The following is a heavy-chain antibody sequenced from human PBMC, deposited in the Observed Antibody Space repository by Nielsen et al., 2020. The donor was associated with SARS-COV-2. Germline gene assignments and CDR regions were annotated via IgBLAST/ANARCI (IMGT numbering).Heavy chain of an antibody. V-gene: IGHV1-46*01. CDR3: ARDYGDYDGVD. CDR1: GYTFTSYY. CDR2: INPSGGST. Sequence: ASVKVSCKASGYTFTSYYMHWVRQAPGQGLEWMGIINPSGGSTSYAQKFQGRVTMTRDTSTSTAYMELSSLRSEDTAVYYCARDYGDYDGVDWGQGTLVTVSS. D-gene: IGHD4-17*01. J-gene: IGHJ4*02.